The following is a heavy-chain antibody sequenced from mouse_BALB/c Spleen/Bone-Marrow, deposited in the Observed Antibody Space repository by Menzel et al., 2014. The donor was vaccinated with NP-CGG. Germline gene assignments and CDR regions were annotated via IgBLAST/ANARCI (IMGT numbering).Heavy chain of an antibody. Sequence: VQLQQSGAELMKPGASVKISCKATGCTFSSYWIEWVKQRPGHGLEWIGEILPGSGSTNYNEKFKGKATFTADTSSNTAYMQLSSLTSEDSAVYYCARWVPYWEFAYWGQGTLVTVSA. CDR2: ILPGSGST. CDR3: ARWVPYWEFAY. D-gene: IGHD4-1*01. V-gene: IGHV1-9*01. J-gene: IGHJ3*01. CDR1: GCTFSSYW.